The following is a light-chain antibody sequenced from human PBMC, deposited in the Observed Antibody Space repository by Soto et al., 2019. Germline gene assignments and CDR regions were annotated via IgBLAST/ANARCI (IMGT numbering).Light chain of an antibody. V-gene: IGKV1-33*01. CDR2: GAS. CDR1: EDIRTS. CDR3: QHYNNLPPFT. J-gene: IGKJ3*01. Sequence: DIQMTQSPSSLSASVGARVSITCRASEDIRTSLSWFQHKPGRAPKILIYGASYLETGVPSRFRGSGSGTDFTLTISSLQPEDIATYYCQHYNNLPPFTFGPGTIVDI.